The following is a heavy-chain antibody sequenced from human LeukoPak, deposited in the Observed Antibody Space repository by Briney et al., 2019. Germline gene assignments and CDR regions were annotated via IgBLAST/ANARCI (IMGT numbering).Heavy chain of an antibody. Sequence: SETLSLTCAVSGGSISSSNWWSWVRQPPGKGLEWIGEIYHSGSTHYNPSLKSRVTISVDTSKNQFSLKLSSVTAADTAVYYCARTGYSSSYYKFRFDYWGQGTLVTVSS. D-gene: IGHD6-13*01. V-gene: IGHV4-4*02. J-gene: IGHJ4*02. CDR1: GGSISSSNW. CDR3: ARTGYSSSYYKFRFDY. CDR2: IYHSGST.